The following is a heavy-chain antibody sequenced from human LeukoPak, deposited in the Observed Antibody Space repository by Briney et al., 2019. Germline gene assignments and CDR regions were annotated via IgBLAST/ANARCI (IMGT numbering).Heavy chain of an antibody. D-gene: IGHD2/OR15-2a*01. V-gene: IGHV5-51*01. CDR3: ARAPTSLSNPYYFDY. CDR2: IYPGDSDT. Sequence: GESLKISCKGSGYSFSDYWIGWVRQMPGKGLEWMGIIYPGDSDTRYSPSFQGQVTISADNSIRTAYLQWSSLQASDTAMYYCARAPTSLSNPYYFDYWGQGTPVTVSS. J-gene: IGHJ4*02. CDR1: GYSFSDYW.